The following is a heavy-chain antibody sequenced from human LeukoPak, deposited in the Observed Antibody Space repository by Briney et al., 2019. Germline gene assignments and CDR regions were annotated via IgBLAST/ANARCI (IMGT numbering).Heavy chain of an antibody. CDR2: IIPIFGTA. D-gene: IGHD3-9*01. CDR1: GYIFTDYY. Sequence: SVKVSCKASGYIFTDYYMRWVRQAPGQGLEWMGRIIPIFGTANYAQKFQGRVTITTDESTSTAYMELSSLRSEDTAVYYCARDYTKYYDILTGYNDAFDIWGQGTMVTVSS. CDR3: ARDYTKYYDILTGYNDAFDI. J-gene: IGHJ3*02. V-gene: IGHV1-69*05.